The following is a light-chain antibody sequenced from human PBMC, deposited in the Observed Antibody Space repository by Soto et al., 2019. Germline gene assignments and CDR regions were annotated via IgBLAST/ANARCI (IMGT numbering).Light chain of an antibody. CDR2: DVS. Sequence: QSVLTQPASVSGSPGQSITISCTVTSSDVGGYNYVSWYQQHPGKAPRLMIYDVSNRPSGVSNRFSGSKSGNTASLTISGLQAEDEADYYCISYASSSTLYVFGTGTKVTVL. V-gene: IGLV2-14*01. CDR3: ISYASSSTLYV. J-gene: IGLJ1*01. CDR1: SSDVGGYNY.